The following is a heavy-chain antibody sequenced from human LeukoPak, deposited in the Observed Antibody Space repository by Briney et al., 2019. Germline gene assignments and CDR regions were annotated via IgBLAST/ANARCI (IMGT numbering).Heavy chain of an antibody. CDR3: AKEQTGWYCDS. Sequence: GGSLRLSCTASGFTFSFYGMHWVRQAPDKGLEWVTFIRYDESDKFYTDSVKGRFTVSRDNSRKTLYLEIKSLRIEDTGVYYCAKEQTGWYCDSWGQGTVVTVSS. D-gene: IGHD6-19*01. CDR2: IRYDESDK. CDR1: GFTFSFYG. J-gene: IGHJ4*02. V-gene: IGHV3-30*02.